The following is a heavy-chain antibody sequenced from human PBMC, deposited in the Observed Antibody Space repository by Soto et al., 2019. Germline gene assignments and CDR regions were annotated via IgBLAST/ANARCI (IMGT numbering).Heavy chain of an antibody. V-gene: IGHV4-59*08. CDR2: IYYSGST. J-gene: IGHJ5*02. Sequence: PSETLSLTCTVSGGSISSYYWSWIRQPPGKGLEWIGYIYYSGSTNYNPSLKSRVTISIDTSKNQFSLKLSSVTAADTAVYYCGRHSPGESWFDPWGQGTLVTVSS. CDR3: GRHSPGESWFDP. D-gene: IGHD1-26*01. CDR1: GGSISSYY.